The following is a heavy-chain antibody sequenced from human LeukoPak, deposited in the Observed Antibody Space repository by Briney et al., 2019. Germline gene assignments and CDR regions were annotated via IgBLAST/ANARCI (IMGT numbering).Heavy chain of an antibody. CDR3: ATLQGIAAAGTRVDY. J-gene: IGHJ4*02. Sequence: SETLSLTCTVSGGSISSSSYYWGWIRQPPGKGLEWIGSIYYSGSTYSNPSLKSRVTISVDTSKNQFSLKLSSVTAADTAVYYCATLQGIAAAGTRVDYWGQGTLVTVSS. D-gene: IGHD6-13*01. V-gene: IGHV4-39*01. CDR1: GGSISSSSYY. CDR2: IYYSGST.